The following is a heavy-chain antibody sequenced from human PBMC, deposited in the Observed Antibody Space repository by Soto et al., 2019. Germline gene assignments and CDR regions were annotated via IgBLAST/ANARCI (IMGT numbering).Heavy chain of an antibody. J-gene: IGHJ4*02. D-gene: IGHD3-16*01. V-gene: IGHV3-30*18. CDR2: VSYDGSNK. CDR3: AKDQKITALSDLDC. CDR1: GFTFRSYG. Sequence: GGSLRLSCEASGFTFRSYGMHWVRQAPGKGLEWVAVVSYDGSNKLYAASVKDRFIISRDNSKSTLYLQMNSLRAEDTALYYCAKDQKITALSDLDCWGQGTRVTVSS.